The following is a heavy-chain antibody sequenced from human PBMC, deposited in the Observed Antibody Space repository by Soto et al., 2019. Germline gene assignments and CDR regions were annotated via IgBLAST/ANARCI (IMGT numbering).Heavy chain of an antibody. CDR3: AKDLHAGWGGPGATKGLNAFDI. Sequence: GGSLRLSCAASGFTFDDYTMHWVRQAPGKGLEWVSLISWDGGSTYYADSVKGRFTIARDNSKNSLYLQMNSLRTEDTALYYCAKDLHAGWGGPGATKGLNAFDIWGQGTMVT. CDR1: GFTFDDYT. V-gene: IGHV3-43*01. J-gene: IGHJ3*02. D-gene: IGHD1-26*01. CDR2: ISWDGGST.